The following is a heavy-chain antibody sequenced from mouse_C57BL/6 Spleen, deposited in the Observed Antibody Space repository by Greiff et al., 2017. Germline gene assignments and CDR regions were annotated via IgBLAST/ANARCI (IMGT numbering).Heavy chain of an antibody. CDR3: ARKRGSSYPAWFAY. Sequence: ESGPGLVKPSQSLSLTCSVTGYSITSGYYWNWIRQFPGNKLEWMGYISYDGSNNYNPSLKNRISITRDTSKNQFFLKLNSVTTEDTATYYCARKRGSSYPAWFAYWGQGTLVTVSA. CDR2: ISYDGSN. CDR1: GYSITSGYY. V-gene: IGHV3-6*01. D-gene: IGHD1-1*01. J-gene: IGHJ3*01.